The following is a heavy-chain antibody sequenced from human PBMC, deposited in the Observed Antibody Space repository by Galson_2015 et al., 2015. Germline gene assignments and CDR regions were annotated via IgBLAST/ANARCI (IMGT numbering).Heavy chain of an antibody. CDR3: ARERGYCSSTSCSRDYFDY. CDR1: GFTVSSHY. CDR2: IYSGGST. J-gene: IGHJ4*02. D-gene: IGHD2-2*01. V-gene: IGHV3-66*02. Sequence: SLRLSCAASGFTVSSHYMSWVRQAPGKGLEWVSVIYSGGSTYYADSVKGRFTISRDNSKNTLYLQMNSLRAEDTAVYYCARERGYCSSTSCSRDYFDYWGQGTLVTVSS.